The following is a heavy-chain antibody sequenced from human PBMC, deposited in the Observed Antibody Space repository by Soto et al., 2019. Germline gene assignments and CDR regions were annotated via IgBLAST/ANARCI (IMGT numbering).Heavy chain of an antibody. D-gene: IGHD3-3*01. V-gene: IGHV3-30-3*01. Sequence: PGGSLRLSCAASGFTFSSYAMHWVRQAPGKGLEWVAVISYDGSNKYYADSVKGRFTISRDNSKNTLYLQMNSLRAEDTAVYYCARVGEPFWSEDYYGMDVWGQGTTVTVPS. CDR1: GFTFSSYA. CDR2: ISYDGSNK. J-gene: IGHJ6*02. CDR3: ARVGEPFWSEDYYGMDV.